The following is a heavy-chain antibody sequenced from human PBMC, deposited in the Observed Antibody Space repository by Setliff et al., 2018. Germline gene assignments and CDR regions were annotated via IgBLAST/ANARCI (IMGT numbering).Heavy chain of an antibody. CDR1: GGSIGPHY. CDR3: ARMSGFQYMDV. D-gene: IGHD3-3*01. V-gene: IGHV4-59*08. Sequence: SETLSLTCTVSGGSIGPHYWSWIRQAPGKGLEWIGHIFYSDTAKYNPSLESRAAISVDSSKNQFSLKLTSVTAADTAVYYCARMSGFQYMDVWGKGTTVTVSS. J-gene: IGHJ6*03. CDR2: IFYSDTA.